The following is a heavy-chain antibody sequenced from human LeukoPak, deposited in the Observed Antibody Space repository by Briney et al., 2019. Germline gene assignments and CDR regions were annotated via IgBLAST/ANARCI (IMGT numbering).Heavy chain of an antibody. CDR3: ARVLHYYDSSAYTDV. CDR2: IQASGST. J-gene: IGHJ6*04. D-gene: IGHD3-22*01. CDR1: GGSIIPYY. Sequence: SETLSLTCTVSGGSIIPYYWSWIRQSAGKGLEWIGLIQASGSTNYNPSLKSRVTISVDKSKKQISLKLSSVTAADTAVYYCARVLHYYDSSAYTDVWGKGTTVTVSS. V-gene: IGHV4-4*07.